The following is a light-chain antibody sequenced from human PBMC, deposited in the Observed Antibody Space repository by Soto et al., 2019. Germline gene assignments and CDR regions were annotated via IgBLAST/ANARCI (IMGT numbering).Light chain of an antibody. CDR1: XXXGKW. J-gene: IGKJ4*01. Sequence: DIXXXQSPSIXXXXXXDGVTXXXXASXXXGKWLAWYQQKPGKAPKVLIYDASTLESGVPSRFSGGRSGTEFTLSISSLQPDDFATYYCQHYNGHFGGGTKVDIK. CDR3: QHYNGH. V-gene: IGKV1-5*01. CDR2: DAS.